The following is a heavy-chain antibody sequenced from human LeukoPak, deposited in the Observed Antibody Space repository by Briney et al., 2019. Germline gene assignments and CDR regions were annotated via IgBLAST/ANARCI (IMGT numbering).Heavy chain of an antibody. Sequence: SGPTLVKPTQTLTLTCTFSGFSLRTSGVGVGWLRQPPGKALEWLALIYWDDDKRYSPSLKSRLTITKDTSKNQVVLSMTDMDPADTATYYCAHRWVGSSWYWVYFDYWGPGTLVTVSS. CDR3: AHRWVGSSWYWVYFDY. CDR1: GFSLRTSGVG. J-gene: IGHJ4*02. V-gene: IGHV2-5*02. D-gene: IGHD6-13*01. CDR2: IYWDDDK.